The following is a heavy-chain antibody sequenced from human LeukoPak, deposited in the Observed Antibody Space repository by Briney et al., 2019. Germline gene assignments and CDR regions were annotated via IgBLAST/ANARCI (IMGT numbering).Heavy chain of an antibody. CDR3: AKDRGGSSWYDYYFDY. J-gene: IGHJ4*02. D-gene: IGHD6-13*01. V-gene: IGHV3-23*01. CDR2: ISGGSGST. CDR1: GFTFNNYL. Sequence: GGSLRLSCTASGFTFNNYLMSWFRQAPGKGLEWVSAISGGSGSTYYADSVKGRFTISRDNSKNTLYLQMNSLRAEDTAVYYCAKDRGGSSWYDYYFDYWGRGTLVTVSS.